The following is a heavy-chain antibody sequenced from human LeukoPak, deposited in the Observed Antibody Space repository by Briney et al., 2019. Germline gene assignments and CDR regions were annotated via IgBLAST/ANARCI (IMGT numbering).Heavy chain of an antibody. CDR3: AKDDGGSSSWFGY. CDR1: GGSFSGYY. D-gene: IGHD6-13*01. J-gene: IGHJ5*01. V-gene: IGHV4-59*01. CDR2: MYNSGST. Sequence: SETLSLTCAVYGGSFSGYYWSWIRQPPGKGLEWIGYMYNSGSTNYNPSLKSRVTISVDTPKNQFSLKLNSVTAADTAVYYCAKDDGGSSSWFGYWGQGTLVTVSS.